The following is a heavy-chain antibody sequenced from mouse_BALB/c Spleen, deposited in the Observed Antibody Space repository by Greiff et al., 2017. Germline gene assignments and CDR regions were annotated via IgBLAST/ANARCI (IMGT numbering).Heavy chain of an antibody. CDR1: GFTFTDYY. CDR2: IRNKANGYTT. V-gene: IGHV7-3*02. D-gene: IGHD4-1*01. Sequence: EVQLVESGGGLVQPGGSLRLSCATSGFTFTDYYMSWVRQPPGKALEWLGFIRNKANGYTTEYSASVKGRFTISRDNSQSILYLQMNTLRAEDSATYYCARETGTYYFDYWGQGTTLTVSS. J-gene: IGHJ2*01. CDR3: ARETGTYYFDY.